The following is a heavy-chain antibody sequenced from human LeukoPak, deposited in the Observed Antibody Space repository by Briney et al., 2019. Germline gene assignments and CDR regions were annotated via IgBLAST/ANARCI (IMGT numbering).Heavy chain of an antibody. CDR1: AGSIGSYY. V-gene: IGHV4-59*08. D-gene: IGHD3-10*01. CDR2: IYYSGST. CDR3: ARHSYRGSGSYDY. J-gene: IGHJ4*02. Sequence: SETLSLTCTVSAGSIGSYYWSWIRQPPGKGLGWIGYIYYSGSTNYNPPLKSRVTISVDTSKNQFSLKLSSVTAADTAVYYCARHSYRGSGSYDYWGQGTLVTVSS.